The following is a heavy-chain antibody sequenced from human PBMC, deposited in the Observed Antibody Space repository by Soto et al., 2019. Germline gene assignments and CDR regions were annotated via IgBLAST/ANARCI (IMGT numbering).Heavy chain of an antibody. J-gene: IGHJ4*02. CDR1: GFTFSSYS. CDR3: ARENVVWNYGFDY. D-gene: IGHD1-7*01. V-gene: IGHV3-48*02. CDR2: ISSSSSTI. Sequence: EVQLVESGGGLVQPGGSLRLSCAASGFTFSSYSMNWVRQAPGKGLEWVSYISSSSSTIYYADSVKGRFTISRDNAKNALYLQMNSLRDEDTAVYYCARENVVWNYGFDYWGQGTLVTVSS.